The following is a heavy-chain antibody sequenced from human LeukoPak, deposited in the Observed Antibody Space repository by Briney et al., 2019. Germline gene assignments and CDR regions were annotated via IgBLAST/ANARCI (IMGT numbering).Heavy chain of an antibody. CDR1: GYTFTTHD. V-gene: IGHV1-69*04. CDR2: IIPILGIA. J-gene: IGHJ5*02. Sequence: ASVTVSCKASGYTFTTHDLTWVRQATGQGLEWMGRIIPILGIANYAQKFQGRGTITADKSTSTAYMELSSLRSEDTAVYYCAREVEAAGTGRWFDPWGQGTLVTVSS. D-gene: IGHD6-13*01. CDR3: AREVEAAGTGRWFDP.